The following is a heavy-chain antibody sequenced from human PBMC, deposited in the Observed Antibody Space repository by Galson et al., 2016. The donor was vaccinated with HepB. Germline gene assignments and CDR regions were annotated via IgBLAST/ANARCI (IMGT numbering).Heavy chain of an antibody. CDR2: IKQDGSEK. V-gene: IGHV3-7*01. CDR3: ASWWQTPASYFDY. CDR1: RFTFSSDW. J-gene: IGHJ4*02. Sequence: SLRLSCAASRFTFSSDWMSWVRQAPGKGLEWVANIKQDGSEKYYVDSVKGRFTISRDNAKNSLYLQMNSLRAEDTAVYYCASWWQTPASYFDYWGQGTLVTVSS. D-gene: IGHD2-8*02.